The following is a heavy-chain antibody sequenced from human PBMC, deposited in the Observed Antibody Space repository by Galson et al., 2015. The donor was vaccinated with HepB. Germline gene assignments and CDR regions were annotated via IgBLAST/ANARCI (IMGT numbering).Heavy chain of an antibody. V-gene: IGHV1-18*04. D-gene: IGHD6-19*01. J-gene: IGHJ4*02. Sequence: SVKVSCKASGYTFTAHGINWVRQAPGQGLEWMGWIVTFNGKTNYTQKIQGRVAMTTDTSSSTAYMELRSLRSDDTAVYYCVRGVAVGSSYYFDSWGQGTLVTVSS. CDR1: GYTFTAHG. CDR3: VRGVAVGSSYYFDS. CDR2: IVTFNGKT.